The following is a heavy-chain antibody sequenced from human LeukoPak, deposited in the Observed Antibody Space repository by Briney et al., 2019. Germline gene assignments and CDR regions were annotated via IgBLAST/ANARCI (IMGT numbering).Heavy chain of an antibody. Sequence: ASVKVSCKASGYTFTGYYMHWVRQAPGQGLEWMGWINPNSGGTNYAQKFQGWVTMTRDTSISTAYVELSRLRSDDTAVYYCAGTTRYYDILTGYDFFDYWGQGTLVTVSS. V-gene: IGHV1-2*04. CDR2: INPNSGGT. D-gene: IGHD3-9*01. CDR3: AGTTRYYDILTGYDFFDY. J-gene: IGHJ4*02. CDR1: GYTFTGYY.